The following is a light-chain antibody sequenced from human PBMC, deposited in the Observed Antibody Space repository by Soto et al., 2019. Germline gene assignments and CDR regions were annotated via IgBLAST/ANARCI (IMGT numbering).Light chain of an antibody. CDR3: AAWDDNLTGPV. CDR2: SNN. CDR1: SSNIGSNT. Sequence: QSVLTQPPSASGTPGQRVTISCSGSSSNIGSNTVNWYQQLPGTAPKLLIYSNNQRPSGVPDRFSGSKSGTSASLAISGLQSEDEADYYCAAWDDNLTGPVSGGGTKLTVL. V-gene: IGLV1-44*01. J-gene: IGLJ2*01.